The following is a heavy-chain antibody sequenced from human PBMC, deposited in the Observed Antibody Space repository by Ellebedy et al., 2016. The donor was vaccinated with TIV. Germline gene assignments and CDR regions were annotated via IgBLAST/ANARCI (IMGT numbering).Heavy chain of an antibody. V-gene: IGHV3-33*08. D-gene: IGHD5-24*01. CDR3: ARSNDGYSNGWAY. CDR1: GFTFSSYS. J-gene: IGHJ4*02. Sequence: GESLKISCVASGFTFSSYSMNWVRQAPGKGLEWVAAIYYEGSNKDFPDKNYADSVKCRFTITRDNSKTPLYLQMNSLRTEETAVYQCARSNDGYSNGWAYWGQGTVVTVSS. CDR2: IYYEGSNKDFPDK.